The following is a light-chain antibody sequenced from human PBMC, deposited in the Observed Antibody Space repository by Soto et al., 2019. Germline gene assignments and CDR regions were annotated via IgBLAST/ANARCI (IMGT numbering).Light chain of an antibody. CDR3: QQYNHWPLT. J-gene: IGKJ4*01. V-gene: IGKV3-20*01. CDR2: GAS. Sequence: EIVLTQSAGAVSLSPGERATLSCRASQSFNSIYLAWYQQKPGQAPRLLIYGASSRATGIPDRFSGSGSGTDFTLTISSLRSEDFAVYYCQQYNHWPLTFGGGTKVDIK. CDR1: QSFNSIY.